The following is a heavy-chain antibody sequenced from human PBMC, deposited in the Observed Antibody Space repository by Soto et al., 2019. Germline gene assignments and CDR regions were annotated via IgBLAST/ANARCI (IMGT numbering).Heavy chain of an antibody. CDR1: GGSFSGYY. D-gene: IGHD3-10*01. Sequence: PSETLSLTCAVYGGSFSGYYWSWIRQPPGKGLEWIGEINHSGSTNYNPSLKSRVTISVDTSKNQFSLKLSSVTAADTAVYYCASTILWFGRRFDPWGQGTLVTVSS. J-gene: IGHJ5*02. V-gene: IGHV4-34*01. CDR3: ASTILWFGRRFDP. CDR2: INHSGST.